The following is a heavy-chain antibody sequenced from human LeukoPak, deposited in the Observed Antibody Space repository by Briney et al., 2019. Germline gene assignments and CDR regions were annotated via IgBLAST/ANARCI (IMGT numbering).Heavy chain of an antibody. CDR2: IYPGDSYT. CDR1: GYSFTSYW. V-gene: IGHV5-51*01. CDR3: ARSSRLKGVVDY. D-gene: IGHD6-13*01. J-gene: IGHJ4*02. Sequence: GESLKVSCKGSGYSFTSYWIGGGRQMPGKGLEGMGIIYPGDSYTRYSPSFQGQVTISADKSISTAYLQWRSLKASDTAMYYCARSSRLKGVVDYWGQGTLVTVSS.